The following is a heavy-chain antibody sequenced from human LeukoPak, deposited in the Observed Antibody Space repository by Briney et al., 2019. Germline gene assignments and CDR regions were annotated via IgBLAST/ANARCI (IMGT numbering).Heavy chain of an antibody. J-gene: IGHJ4*02. V-gene: IGHV1-2*02. CDR2: INPKSGAT. Sequence: ASVKVSCKTSGYTFTGYYMHWVRQAPGQGLEWMGWINPKSGATNYAQKFQGRVTMTTDLSRTTAYMELFSLRSDDTAMYYCARDGGWYHDYWGQGILVTVSS. CDR3: ARDGGWYHDY. CDR1: GYTFTGYY. D-gene: IGHD6-19*01.